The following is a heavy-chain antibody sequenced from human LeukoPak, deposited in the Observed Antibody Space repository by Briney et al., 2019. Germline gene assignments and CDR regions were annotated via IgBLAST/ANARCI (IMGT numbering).Heavy chain of an antibody. V-gene: IGHV3-74*01. D-gene: IGHD3-22*01. CDR2: IKSDGKT. CDR3: ARAPSEVGGYYPEYFRH. CDR1: GFTFTNYG. Sequence: QAGGSLRLSCAASGFTFTNYGMHWVRQAPGKGLEWVSRIKSDGKTNYADSVKGRFTISRDNAKNTVSLQMDSLRAEDTGVYYCARAPSEVGGYYPEYFRHWGQGTLVTVSS. J-gene: IGHJ1*01.